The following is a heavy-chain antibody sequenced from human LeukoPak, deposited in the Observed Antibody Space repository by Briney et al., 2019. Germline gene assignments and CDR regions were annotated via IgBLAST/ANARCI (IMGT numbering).Heavy chain of an antibody. Sequence: GGSLRLSCAASGFTFTNYWMSWVRQAPGKGLEWVASIKQDASDKYYVDSVKGRFTISRDNAKNSLFLQMNSLSAEDTAVYYCARDYPRVGATLALLYYWGQGTLVTVSS. J-gene: IGHJ4*02. V-gene: IGHV3-7*01. CDR3: ARDYPRVGATLALLYY. D-gene: IGHD1-26*01. CDR1: GFTFTNYW. CDR2: IKQDASDK.